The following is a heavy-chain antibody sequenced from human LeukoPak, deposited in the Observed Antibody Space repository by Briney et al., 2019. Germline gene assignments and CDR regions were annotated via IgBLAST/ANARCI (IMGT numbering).Heavy chain of an antibody. Sequence: GESLKISCKGSGYSFTSYWIGWVRQMPGKGLEWMGIIYPGDSDTRYSPSFQGQVTISADKSISTAYLQWSSLKASDTAMYYCARLPPKGNYDSSGSLLGFDPWGQGTLVTVSS. CDR1: GYSFTSYW. D-gene: IGHD3-22*01. CDR2: IYPGDSDT. V-gene: IGHV5-51*01. CDR3: ARLPPKGNYDSSGSLLGFDP. J-gene: IGHJ5*02.